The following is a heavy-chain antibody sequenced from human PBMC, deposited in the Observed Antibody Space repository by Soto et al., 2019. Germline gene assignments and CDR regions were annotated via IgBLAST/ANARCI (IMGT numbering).Heavy chain of an antibody. D-gene: IGHD3-9*01. Sequence: EVQLVQSGAEVKKPGESLKISCKGSGYSFTSYWIGWVRQMPGKGLEWMGIIYPGDSDTRYSPSFQGQVTISADKSISTAYLQWSSLKASDTAMYYCARQVTYYDILTGYRYYYYGMDVWGQGTTVTVSS. CDR2: IYPGDSDT. V-gene: IGHV5-51*01. CDR3: ARQVTYYDILTGYRYYYYGMDV. CDR1: GYSFTSYW. J-gene: IGHJ6*02.